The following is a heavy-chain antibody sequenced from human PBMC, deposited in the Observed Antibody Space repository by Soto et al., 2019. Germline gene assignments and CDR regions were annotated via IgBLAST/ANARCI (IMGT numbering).Heavy chain of an antibody. CDR2: ISSNGVGT. CDR1: GFTLSGYA. Sequence: EVQLAESGGGLAQPGGSLRLSCAASGFTLSGYAMDWVRQAPGKGPEYVSGISSNGVGTYYANSVQGRFTISRDNSKNTVYLQMGSLRPEDMAVYYCARRSRPDFYYMDVWGKGPTVTVSS. CDR3: ARRSRPDFYYMDV. D-gene: IGHD6-6*01. V-gene: IGHV3-64*01. J-gene: IGHJ6*03.